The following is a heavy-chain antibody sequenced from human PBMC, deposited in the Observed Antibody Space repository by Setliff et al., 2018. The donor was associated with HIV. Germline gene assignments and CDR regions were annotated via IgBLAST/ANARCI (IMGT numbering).Heavy chain of an antibody. V-gene: IGHV4-28*05. J-gene: IGHJ3*02. Sequence: TSETLSLTCAVSGYSISTNEWWGWIRQPPGKGLAWIGYISNSGKIYYDPSLNSRVTLSADTSKNQLSLKLTSVTAEDTGVYYCARTVPHSAAQDAFDIWGQGTVVTVSS. D-gene: IGHD4-4*01. CDR1: GYSISTNEW. CDR3: ARTVPHSAAQDAFDI. CDR2: ISNSGKI.